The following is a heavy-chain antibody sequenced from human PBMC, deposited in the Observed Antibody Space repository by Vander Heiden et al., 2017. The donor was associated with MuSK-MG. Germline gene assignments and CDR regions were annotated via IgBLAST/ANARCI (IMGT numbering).Heavy chain of an antibody. D-gene: IGHD3-22*01. CDR1: GFTFNTYA. CDR3: AKRAGSDRSAPPEAIDV. CDR2: ISDDSGTK. Sequence: EVQLVDSGGTLVQPGGSLRLSCVASGFTFNTYAMSWVRQAPGKGLDGVSAISDDSGTKLDADSVRGRFASSRDNSKNTLYLHMQGLTGEDTAVYYCAKRAGSDRSAPPEAIDVWGRG. J-gene: IGHJ3*01. V-gene: IGHV3-23*04.